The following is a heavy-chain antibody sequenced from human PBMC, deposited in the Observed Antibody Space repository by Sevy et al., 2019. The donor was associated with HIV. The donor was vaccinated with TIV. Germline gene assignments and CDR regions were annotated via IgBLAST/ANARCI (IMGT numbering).Heavy chain of an antibody. CDR1: SGSIGNYY. CDR2: IYYSGNT. Sequence: SETLSLTCSVSSGSIGNYYWYWIRQPPGRGLEWLGLIYYSGNTNYNPSLKSRVTMSIDTFKNQFSLWLSCLTAADTAVYFCARRAFLGGLFASWGQGILVTVSS. D-gene: IGHD3-3*01. CDR3: ARRAFLGGLFAS. J-gene: IGHJ5*02. V-gene: IGHV4-59*08.